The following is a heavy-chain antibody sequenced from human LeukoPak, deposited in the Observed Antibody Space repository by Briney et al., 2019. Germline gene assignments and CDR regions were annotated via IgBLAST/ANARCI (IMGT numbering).Heavy chain of an antibody. Sequence: GGSLRLSCVASGITVSSNYMSWVRQAPGKGLEWVSDLYSAGNIYYADSVEGRFTISRDNSKNTLYLQMNSLRADDTAVYYCATSPATGNIYFDLWGRGTLVTVSS. V-gene: IGHV3-66*01. CDR3: ATSPATGNIYFDL. CDR2: LYSAGNI. J-gene: IGHJ2*01. CDR1: GITVSSNY. D-gene: IGHD6-13*01.